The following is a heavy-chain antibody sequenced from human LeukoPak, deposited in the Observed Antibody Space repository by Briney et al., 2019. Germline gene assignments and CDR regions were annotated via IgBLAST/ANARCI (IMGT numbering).Heavy chain of an antibody. J-gene: IGHJ1*01. CDR2: IQQHGSET. V-gene: IGHV3-7*01. D-gene: IGHD2-2*01. CDR1: GFTFSSYW. CDR3: STYSSSNGREFQY. Sequence: GGSLRLSCAASGFTFSSYWMSWVRQAPGKGLEWVANIQQHGSETYYGDSVKGRFTISRDNAKNSLYLQMNSLRAEDTAVYYCSTYSSSNGREFQYWGQGTMVTVSS.